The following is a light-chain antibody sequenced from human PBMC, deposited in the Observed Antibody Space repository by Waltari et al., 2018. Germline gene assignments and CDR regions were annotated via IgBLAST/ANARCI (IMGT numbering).Light chain of an antibody. V-gene: IGKV3-20*01. CDR1: QSVRRT. J-gene: IGKJ1*01. CDR3: QKYGTLPAT. Sequence: EIVLTQSPGTLSLSPGDRATLPCRASQSVRRTLAWYQQKPGQAPRLLIYDASSRATGIPDRFSGGGSGTDFSLTISRLEPEDFAVYYCQKYGTLPATFGQGTKVEIK. CDR2: DAS.